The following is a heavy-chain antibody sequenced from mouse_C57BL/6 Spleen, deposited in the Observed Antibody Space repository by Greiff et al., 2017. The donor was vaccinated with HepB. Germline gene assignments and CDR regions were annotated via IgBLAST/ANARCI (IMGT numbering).Heavy chain of an antibody. Sequence: VQLQQSGAELVKPGASVKLSCTASGFNIKDYYMHWVKQRTEQGLEWIGRIDPEDGETKYAPNFQGKATITADTSSNTAYLQLSSLTSEDTAVYYCATGGGMVTTRAWFAYWGQGTLVTVSA. CDR2: IDPEDGET. CDR3: ATGGGMVTTRAWFAY. CDR1: GFNIKDYY. J-gene: IGHJ3*01. D-gene: IGHD2-2*01. V-gene: IGHV14-2*01.